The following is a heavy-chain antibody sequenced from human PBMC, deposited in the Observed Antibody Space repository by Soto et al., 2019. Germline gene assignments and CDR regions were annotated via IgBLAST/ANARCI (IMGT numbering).Heavy chain of an antibody. J-gene: IGHJ5*02. Sequence: QVQLQESGPGLVKPSQTLSLTCTVSGGSISSGDYYWSWIRQPPGKGLEWIGYIYYSGSTYYNPSLKSRVTISVDASKNQFSLKLSSVTAADTAVYYCASLVVTAHNWFDPWGQGTLVTVSS. V-gene: IGHV4-30-4*01. D-gene: IGHD2-21*02. CDR2: IYYSGST. CDR1: GGSISSGDYY. CDR3: ASLVVTAHNWFDP.